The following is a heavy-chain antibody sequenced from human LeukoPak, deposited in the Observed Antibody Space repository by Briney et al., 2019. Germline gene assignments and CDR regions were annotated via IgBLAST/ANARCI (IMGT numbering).Heavy chain of an antibody. CDR3: ARHITGTSDSSWFDP. Sequence: GESLKISCKGSGYSFTSYWIGWVRQMPGKGLEWMGIIYPGDSDTRYSPSFQGQVTISVDKSISTAYLQWSSLRASDTAMYYCARHITGTSDSSWFDPWGQGTLVTVSS. V-gene: IGHV5-51*01. J-gene: IGHJ5*02. D-gene: IGHD1-7*01. CDR1: GYSFTSYW. CDR2: IYPGDSDT.